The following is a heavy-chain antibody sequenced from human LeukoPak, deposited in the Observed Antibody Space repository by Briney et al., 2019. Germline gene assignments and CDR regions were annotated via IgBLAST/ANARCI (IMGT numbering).Heavy chain of an antibody. CDR1: GYAFTGYY. CDR2: INPKSNAT. Sequence: ASVKVSCKASGYAFTGYYMHWVRQAPGQGLGWMGWINPKSNATTYAQKFQGRVTMTGDTPISTAYMDLSRLTSNDTAIYYCARTFCTTTSCWIDHWGQGTLVTVSS. D-gene: IGHD2-2*01. CDR3: ARTFCTTTSCWIDH. V-gene: IGHV1-2*02. J-gene: IGHJ4*02.